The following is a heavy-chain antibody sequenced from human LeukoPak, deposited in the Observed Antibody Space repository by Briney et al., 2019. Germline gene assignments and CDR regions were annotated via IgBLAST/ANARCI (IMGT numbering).Heavy chain of an antibody. Sequence: SETLSLTCAVYGGSFSGYCWSWIRQPPGKGLEWIGEINHSGSTNYNPSLKSRVTISVDTSKNQFSLKLSSVTAADTAVYYCARGRVSRDYDFWSGYYNNNYYFDYWGQGTLVTVSS. V-gene: IGHV4-34*01. CDR3: ARGRVSRDYDFWSGYYNNNYYFDY. D-gene: IGHD3-3*01. CDR2: INHSGST. CDR1: GGSFSGYC. J-gene: IGHJ4*02.